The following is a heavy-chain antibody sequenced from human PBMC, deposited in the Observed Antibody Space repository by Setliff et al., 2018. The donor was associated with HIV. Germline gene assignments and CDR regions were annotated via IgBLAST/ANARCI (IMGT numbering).Heavy chain of an antibody. CDR2: IYYSGST. Sequence: SETLSLTCTVSGDSVSSRSYYWSWIRQPPGKGLEGIGYIYYSGSTNYNPSLKSRVTISVDTSKNHFSLKLRSVTAADTSVYYCAQLGMVDDFDYWGQGTLVTVSS. CDR3: AQLGMVDDFDY. J-gene: IGHJ4*02. CDR1: GDSVSSRSYY. V-gene: IGHV4-61*03. D-gene: IGHD1-1*01.